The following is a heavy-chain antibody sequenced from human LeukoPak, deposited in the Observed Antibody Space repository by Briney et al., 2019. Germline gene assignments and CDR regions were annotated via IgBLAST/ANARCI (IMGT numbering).Heavy chain of an antibody. CDR1: GFTFSSYS. J-gene: IGHJ4*02. V-gene: IGHV3-21*01. D-gene: IGHD3-22*01. CDR3: AKPGYYYDSSGYYIDY. CDR2: ISSSSSYI. Sequence: GSLRLSCAASGFTFSSYSMNWVRQAPGKGLEWVSSISSSSSYIYYADSVKGRFTISRDNSKNTLYLQMNSLRAEDTAVYYCAKPGYYYDSSGYYIDYWGQGTLVTVSS.